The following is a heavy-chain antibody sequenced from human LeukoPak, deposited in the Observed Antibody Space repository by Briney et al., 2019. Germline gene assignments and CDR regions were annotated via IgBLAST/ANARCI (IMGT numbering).Heavy chain of an antibody. V-gene: IGHV4-59*01. CDR1: GGSISTYY. D-gene: IGHD4-23*01. CDR3: ARDTGTVVDY. Sequence: PSETLSLTCTVSGGSISTYYWSWIRQPPGRGLEWIGYIYYSGSTNYNPSLKSRVTTSVDTSKNQFSLKLSSVTAADTAVYYCARDTGTVVDYWGQGTLVTVSS. CDR2: IYYSGST. J-gene: IGHJ4*02.